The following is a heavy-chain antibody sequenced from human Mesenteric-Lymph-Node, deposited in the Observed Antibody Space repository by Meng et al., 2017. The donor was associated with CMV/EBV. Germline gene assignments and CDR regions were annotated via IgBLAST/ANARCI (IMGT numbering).Heavy chain of an antibody. Sequence: ESLRLSCAVYGGSFSGYYWSWIRQPPGKGLEWIGEINHSGSTNYNPSLKSRVTISVDTSKNQFSLKLSSVTAADTAVYYCASALGSGNLFDPWGQGTLVTVSS. CDR2: INHSGST. D-gene: IGHD4-23*01. J-gene: IGHJ5*02. CDR3: ASALGSGNLFDP. CDR1: GGSFSGYY. V-gene: IGHV4-34*01.